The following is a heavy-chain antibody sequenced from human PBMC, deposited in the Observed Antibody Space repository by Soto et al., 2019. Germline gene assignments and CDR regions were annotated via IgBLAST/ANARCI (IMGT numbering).Heavy chain of an antibody. CDR2: ISYDGRSE. CDR3: AKDGDGVGSLNWFDP. V-gene: IGHV3-30*18. CDR1: GFTFSDYV. Sequence: QVQLVESGGGVVQPGRSLRISCAASGFTFSDYVMHWVRQAPGRGLQWVATISYDGRSEYYVDSVKGRFTISRDNSKNTLYLQMNSLRTEDSAVHSCAKDGDGVGSLNWFDPWGQGTLVTVSS. J-gene: IGHJ5*02. D-gene: IGHD1-26*01.